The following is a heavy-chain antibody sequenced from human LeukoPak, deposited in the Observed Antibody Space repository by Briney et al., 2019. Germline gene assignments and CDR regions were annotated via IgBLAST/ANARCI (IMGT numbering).Heavy chain of an antibody. CDR1: RGTFSSYA. J-gene: IGHJ6*03. CDR2: IIPIFGTA. V-gene: IGHV1-69*13. D-gene: IGHD6-19*01. CDR3: ARGGGYSSGWYHGRSYYYYMDV. Sequence: SVKVSCKASRGTFSSYAISWVRQAPGQGLEWMGGIIPIFGTANYAQKFQGRVTITADESTSTAYMELSSLRSEDTAVYYCARGGGYSSGWYHGRSYYYYMDVWGKGTTVTVSS.